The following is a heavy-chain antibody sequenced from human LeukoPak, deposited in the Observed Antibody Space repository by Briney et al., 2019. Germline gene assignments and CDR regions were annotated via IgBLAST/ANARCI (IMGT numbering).Heavy chain of an antibody. D-gene: IGHD3-3*02. CDR3: ARISGSNANPDDH. CDR2: INDDGSSR. J-gene: IGHJ4*02. V-gene: IGHV3-74*01. CDR1: GFTFSSYW. Sequence: GGSLRLSCAASGFTFSSYWMHWVRQAPGKGLVWVSRINDDGSSRVYADFVKGRFTISRDNAKNTLYLEMNSLRAEDTAVYYCARISGSNANPDDHWGQGTLVTVSS.